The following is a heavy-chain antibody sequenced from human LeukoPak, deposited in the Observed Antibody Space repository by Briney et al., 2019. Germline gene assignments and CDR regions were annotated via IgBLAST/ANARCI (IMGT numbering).Heavy chain of an antibody. CDR1: GFTFSSYG. CDR2: IRYDGSNK. D-gene: IGHD1-26*01. CDR3: AKDIVIFGSMNDY. J-gene: IGHJ4*02. V-gene: IGHV3-30*02. Sequence: GGSLRLSCAASGFTFSSYGMHWFRQAPAKGLEWVAFIRYDGSNKYYADSVKGRFTMSRDNSKNTLYLQMNSLRAEDTAVYYCAKDIVIFGSMNDYWGQGTPVTVSS.